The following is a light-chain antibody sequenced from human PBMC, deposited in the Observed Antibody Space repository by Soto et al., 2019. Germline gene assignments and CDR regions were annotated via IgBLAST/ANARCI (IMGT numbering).Light chain of an antibody. CDR2: SAS. J-gene: IGKJ1*01. Sequence: EVVMTQSPGAVSVSPGERATLSCRASQSVSSNLAWYQQKPGQAPRLLIYSASTRATGIPARFSGSGSGTDFTLTISSLQSEDFAVYYCQQYNSWPWTFGQGTKVDIK. CDR3: QQYNSWPWT. CDR1: QSVSSN. V-gene: IGKV3-15*01.